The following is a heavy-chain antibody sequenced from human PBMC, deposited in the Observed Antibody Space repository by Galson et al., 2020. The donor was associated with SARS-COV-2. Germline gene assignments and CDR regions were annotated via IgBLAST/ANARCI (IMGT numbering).Heavy chain of an antibody. J-gene: IGHJ4*02. Sequence: ASVKDSCKESGYTFIRFYIHWVRQAPGQGLEWKGVINPSGDITSYAQKLRGRVTVTRDMSTQTVYMELSSLTSEDTAVYYCAREWGDINSSVFDYWGQGSLVVVSS. D-gene: IGHD2-21*01. CDR2: INPSGDIT. CDR3: AREWGDINSSVFDY. CDR1: GYTFIRFY. V-gene: IGHV1-46*04.